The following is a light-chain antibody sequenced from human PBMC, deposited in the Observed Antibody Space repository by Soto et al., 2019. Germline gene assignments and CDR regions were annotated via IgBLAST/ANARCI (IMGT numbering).Light chain of an antibody. V-gene: IGLV2-8*01. CDR3: SSYAGSNNLV. J-gene: IGLJ2*01. CDR1: SSDVGGYNY. CDR2: EVS. Sequence: QSVLTQPPSASGSPGQSVTISCTGTSSDVGGYNYVSWYQQRPGKAPKLMIYEVSKRPSGVPDRFSGSKSGSSASLTVSGLQAEDEADYYCSSYAGSNNLVFGGGTQLTVL.